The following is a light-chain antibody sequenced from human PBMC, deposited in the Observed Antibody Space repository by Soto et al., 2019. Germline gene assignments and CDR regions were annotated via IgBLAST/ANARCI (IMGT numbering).Light chain of an antibody. J-gene: IGLJ1*01. CDR1: NSDVGGYNS. CDR2: EVS. CDR3: YSFTSSITYV. V-gene: IGLV2-14*01. Sequence: QSALTQPASVSGSPGQSITISCTGTNSDVGGYNSVSWYRQHPGKAPELLIYEVSNRPSGVSNRFSGSKSGNTASLTLSGLHAADEADYYCYSFTSSITYVFGTGTKLTVL.